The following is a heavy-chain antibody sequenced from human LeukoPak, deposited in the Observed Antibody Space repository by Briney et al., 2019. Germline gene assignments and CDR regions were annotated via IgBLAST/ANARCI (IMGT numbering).Heavy chain of an antibody. V-gene: IGHV3-30*01. J-gene: IGHJ4*02. Sequence: GSSLRLFCAASGFTFSSYAMHWLRQAPGKGLEWVAVISYDGGITNYADSVKGRFTISRDNSKNTLYLQLNSLRAEDAAVYYCARDSTYYYASGSSGPHYFDYWGQGTLVTVSS. CDR1: GFTFSSYA. CDR3: ARDSTYYYASGSSGPHYFDY. CDR2: ISYDGGIT. D-gene: IGHD3-10*01.